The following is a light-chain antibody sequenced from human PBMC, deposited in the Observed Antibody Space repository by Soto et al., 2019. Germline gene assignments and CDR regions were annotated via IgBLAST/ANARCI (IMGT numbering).Light chain of an antibody. J-gene: IGKJ1*01. CDR2: GAS. CDR3: QYYGSSPRT. CDR1: QSVSSTD. V-gene: IGKV3-20*01. Sequence: EIVLTQSPGPLSLPPGAGATLSCRSSQSVSSTDLAWYQHKPGQAPRPLISGASTRATGIPDRFSGSGAGTDFTRTISRLEPEDFAVYYCQYYGSSPRTFGQGTKVEIK.